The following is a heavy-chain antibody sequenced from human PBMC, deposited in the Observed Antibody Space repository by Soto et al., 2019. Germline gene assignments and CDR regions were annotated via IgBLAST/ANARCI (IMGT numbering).Heavy chain of an antibody. V-gene: IGHV3-13*04. Sequence: GGSLRLSCSASGFTFSSYDMHWVRQGTGKGLEWVSAIGTTGDTYYAGSVKGRFTISRENAKNSLYLQMNSLRAGDTAIYFCARAIGPTLFDYWGQGTRVTRLL. D-gene: IGHD3-22*01. J-gene: IGHJ4*02. CDR2: IGTTGDT. CDR1: GFTFSSYD. CDR3: ARAIGPTLFDY.